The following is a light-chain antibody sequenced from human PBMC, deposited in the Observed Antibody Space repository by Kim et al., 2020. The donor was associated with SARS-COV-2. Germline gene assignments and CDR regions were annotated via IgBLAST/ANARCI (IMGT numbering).Light chain of an antibody. J-gene: IGKJ1*01. Sequence: DIQMTQSLSTLSASVGDRVTITCRASQSISSWLAWYQQKPGKAPNLLIHKTSSLESGVPSRFSGSGSGTEFTLTISSLQPDDFASYYCQQYDSYPLTFGHGTKVDIK. CDR2: KTS. CDR1: QSISSW. CDR3: QQYDSYPLT. V-gene: IGKV1-5*03.